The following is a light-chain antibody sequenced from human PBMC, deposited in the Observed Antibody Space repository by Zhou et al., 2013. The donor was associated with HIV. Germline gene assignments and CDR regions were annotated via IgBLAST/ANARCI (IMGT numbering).Light chain of an antibody. V-gene: IGKV1-12*02. CDR2: AAS. J-gene: IGKJ1*01. Sequence: DFQMTQSPSSVSASVGDRVTISCRASQGIGSWLAWFQQKPGKAPKLLIFAASSLQSGVPSRFSGSGSGTEFTLSISSLQPEDFATYYCQQANSFPWTFGQGTKVEVK. CDR1: QGIGSW. CDR3: QQANSFPWT.